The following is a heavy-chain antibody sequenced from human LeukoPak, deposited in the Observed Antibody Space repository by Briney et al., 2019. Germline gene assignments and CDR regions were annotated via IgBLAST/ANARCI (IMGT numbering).Heavy chain of an antibody. CDR1: GYTFTSYG. J-gene: IGHJ4*02. Sequence: GASVKVSCKASGYTFTSYGISWVRQAPGQGLEWMGWISAYNGNTNYAQKLQGRVTMTTDTSTSTAYMELGRLRSDDTAVYYCARAGGASDSSGWYVFDYWGQGTLVTVSS. V-gene: IGHV1-18*01. CDR3: ARAGGASDSSGWYVFDY. D-gene: IGHD6-19*01. CDR2: ISAYNGNT.